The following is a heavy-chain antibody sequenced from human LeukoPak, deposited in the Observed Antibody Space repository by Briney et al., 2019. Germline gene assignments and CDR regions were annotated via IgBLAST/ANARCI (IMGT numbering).Heavy chain of an antibody. CDR2: IYHSGST. V-gene: IGHV4-38-2*01. CDR1: GYSISSGYY. CDR3: ASYSSHDAFDI. J-gene: IGHJ3*02. D-gene: IGHD1-26*01. Sequence: PSETLSLTCAVSGYSISSGYYWGWIRQPPGKGLEWIGSIYHSGSTYYNPSLKSRVTISVDTSKNQFSLKLSSVTAGDTAVYYCASYSSHDAFDIWGQGTMVTVSS.